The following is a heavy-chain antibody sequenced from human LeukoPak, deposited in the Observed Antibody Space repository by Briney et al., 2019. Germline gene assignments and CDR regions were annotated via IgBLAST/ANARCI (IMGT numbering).Heavy chain of an antibody. V-gene: IGHV3-30*18. Sequence: GGSLRLSCAASGFTFSSYGMHWVRQAPGKGLEWVAVISYDGTNKYYADSVKGRFTISRDNSKNTLYLQMNSLRAEDTAVYYCANDGGNIVVVEYYFDYWGQGTLVTVSS. CDR2: ISYDGTNK. CDR1: GFTFSSYG. CDR3: ANDGGNIVVVEYYFDY. J-gene: IGHJ4*02. D-gene: IGHD2-15*01.